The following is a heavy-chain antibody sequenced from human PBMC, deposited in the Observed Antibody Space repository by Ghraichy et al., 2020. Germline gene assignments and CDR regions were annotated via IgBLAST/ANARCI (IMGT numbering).Heavy chain of an antibody. CDR3: AREGSSPVDAFDI. Sequence: GGSLRLSCAASGFTFSSYAMHWVRQAPGKGLEWVAVISYDGSNKYYADSVKGRFTISRDNSKNTLYLQMNSLRAEDTAVYYCAREGSSPVDAFDIWGQGTMVTVSS. J-gene: IGHJ3*02. CDR1: GFTFSSYA. V-gene: IGHV3-30-3*01. CDR2: ISYDGSNK.